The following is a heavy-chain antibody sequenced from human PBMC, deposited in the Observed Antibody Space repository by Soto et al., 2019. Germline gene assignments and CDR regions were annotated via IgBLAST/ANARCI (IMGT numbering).Heavy chain of an antibody. CDR1: GYSFTSYW. J-gene: IGHJ4*02. CDR2: IDPSDSYT. V-gene: IGHV5-10-1*01. Sequence: EVQLVQSGAEVKKPGESLRISCKGSGYSFTSYWISWVRQMSGKGLEWMGRIDPSDSYTNYSPSFQGHVTISADKSISTAYLQWSSLKASDTAMYYCARHPRGSSSWYFHIDYWGQGTLVTVSS. CDR3: ARHPRGSSSWYFHIDY. D-gene: IGHD6-13*01.